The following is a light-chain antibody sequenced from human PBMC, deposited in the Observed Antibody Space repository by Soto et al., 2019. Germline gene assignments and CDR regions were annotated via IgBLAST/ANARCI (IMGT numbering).Light chain of an antibody. V-gene: IGLV2-8*01. CDR3: SSDAGSNNLV. CDR1: SSDAGGYNY. Sequence: SVLTQPPSASGSPGQSVTISCTRTSSDAGGYNYVSWYQHHPGKAPKLVIYEVNKRPSGVPDRFSGSKSGNTASLTVSGLQAEDEADYYCSSDAGSNNLVFGGGTKLTVL. CDR2: EVN. J-gene: IGLJ2*01.